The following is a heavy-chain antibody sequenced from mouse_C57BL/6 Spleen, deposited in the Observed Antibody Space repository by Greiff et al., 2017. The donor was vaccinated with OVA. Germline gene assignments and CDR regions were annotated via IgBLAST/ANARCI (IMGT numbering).Heavy chain of an antibody. J-gene: IGHJ4*01. D-gene: IGHD2-1*01. CDR3: ARDYGKRHYAMDY. Sequence: EVQVVESGPGLVKPSQSLSLTCSVTGYSITSGYYWNWIRQFPGNKLEWMGYISYDGSNNYNPSLKNRISITRDTSKNQFFLKLNSVTTEDTATYYCARDYGKRHYAMDYWGQGTSVTVSS. CDR2: ISYDGSN. CDR1: GYSITSGYY. V-gene: IGHV3-6*01.